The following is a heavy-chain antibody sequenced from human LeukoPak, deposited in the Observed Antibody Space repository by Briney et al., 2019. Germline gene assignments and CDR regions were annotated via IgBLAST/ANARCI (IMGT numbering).Heavy chain of an antibody. Sequence: PSETLSLTCAVSGGSISSNWWSWVRQPPGKGLEWIGEIYHSGSTNYNTSLKSRVTISVDKSKNQFSLNLSSLTAADTAVYFCARAVKYYMDVWGKGTTVTVSS. CDR3: ARAVKYYMDV. CDR1: GGSISSNW. J-gene: IGHJ6*03. V-gene: IGHV4-4*02. CDR2: IYHSGST.